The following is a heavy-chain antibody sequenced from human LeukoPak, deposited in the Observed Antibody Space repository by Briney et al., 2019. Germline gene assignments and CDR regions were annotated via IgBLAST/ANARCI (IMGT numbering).Heavy chain of an antibody. J-gene: IGHJ4*02. Sequence: PSETLSLTCTVSGGSISSYYWSWIRQPPGKGLEWIGYIYTSGSTNYNPSLKSRVTISVDTSKNQFSLKLSSVTAADTAVYYCARLGYYDSSGFSPYFDYWGQGTLVTVSS. V-gene: IGHV4-4*09. CDR2: IYTSGST. CDR3: ARLGYYDSSGFSPYFDY. D-gene: IGHD3-22*01. CDR1: GGSISSYY.